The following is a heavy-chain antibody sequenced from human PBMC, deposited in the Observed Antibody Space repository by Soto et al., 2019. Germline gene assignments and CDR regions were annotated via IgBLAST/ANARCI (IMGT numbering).Heavy chain of an antibody. Sequence: SETLSLTCTVSGGSISSYYWSWIRQPPGKGLEWIGYIYYSGSTNYNPSLKSRVTISVDTSKNQLSLKLSSVTAADTAVYYRAGGALSFLDYWGQGTLVTVSS. CDR3: AGGALSFLDY. D-gene: IGHD3-16*01. J-gene: IGHJ4*02. CDR2: IYYSGST. CDR1: GGSISSYY. V-gene: IGHV4-59*01.